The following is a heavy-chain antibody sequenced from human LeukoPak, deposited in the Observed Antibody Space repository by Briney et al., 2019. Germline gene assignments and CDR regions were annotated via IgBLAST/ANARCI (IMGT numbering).Heavy chain of an antibody. CDR3: ARQSIEYSSSTLMGY. V-gene: IGHV1-69*05. CDR2: IIPIFGTA. D-gene: IGHD6-6*01. Sequence: SVKVSCKASGYTFTDYYMHWVRQAPGQGPEWMGGIIPIFGTANYAQKFQGRVTITTDESTSTAYMELSSLRSEDTAVYYCARQSIEYSSSTLMGYWGQGTLVTVSS. J-gene: IGHJ4*02. CDR1: GYTFTDYY.